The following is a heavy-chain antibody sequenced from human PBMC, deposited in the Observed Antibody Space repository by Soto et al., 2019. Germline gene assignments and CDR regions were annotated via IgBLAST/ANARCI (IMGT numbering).Heavy chain of an antibody. Sequence: GSLRLSCAASGFTFSSYSMNWVRQAPGKGLEWVSYSSSSSSTIYYADSVKGRFTISRDNAKNSLYLQMNSLRDEDTAVYYCAREMGTRGYGDAEFDYWGQGTLVTVSS. CDR3: AREMGTRGYGDAEFDY. J-gene: IGHJ4*02. V-gene: IGHV3-48*02. D-gene: IGHD4-17*01. CDR2: SSSSSSTI. CDR1: GFTFSSYS.